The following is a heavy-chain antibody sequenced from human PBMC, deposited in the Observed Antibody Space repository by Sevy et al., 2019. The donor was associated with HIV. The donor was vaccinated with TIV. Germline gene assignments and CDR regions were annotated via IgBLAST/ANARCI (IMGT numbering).Heavy chain of an antibody. V-gene: IGHV3-7*01. CDR3: ARGPDPVPGVAFDV. Sequence: GGSLRLSCVASGSSFGIHWMSWVRQAPGKGLEWVAKINRDGGQKYYVDSVKGRFTISRDNAKSSLYLQMNSLRVEDTALYYCARGPDPVPGVAFDVWGQGTMVTVSS. CDR2: INRDGGQK. CDR1: GSSFGIHW. J-gene: IGHJ3*01.